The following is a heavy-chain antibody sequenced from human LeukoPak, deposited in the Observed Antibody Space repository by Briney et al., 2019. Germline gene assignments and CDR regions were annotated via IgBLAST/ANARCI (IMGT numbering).Heavy chain of an antibody. D-gene: IGHD7-27*01. CDR3: PRGPPNWGYDY. CDR1: GYTFTSYD. CDR2: MSPNSGNT. Sequence: GASVKVSCKASGYTFTSYDINWVRQATAQGLEWMGWMSPNSGNTGYAQKFQGRVTMTRSTSMSTAYMELSSLKSEDTAVYYCPRGPPNWGYDYWGQGTLVTVSS. J-gene: IGHJ4*02. V-gene: IGHV1-8*01.